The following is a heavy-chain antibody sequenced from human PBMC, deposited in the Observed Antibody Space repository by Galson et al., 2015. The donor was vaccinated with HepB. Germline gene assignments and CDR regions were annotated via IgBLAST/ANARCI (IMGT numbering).Heavy chain of an antibody. J-gene: IGHJ4*02. V-gene: IGHV1-69*04. CDR2: IIPILGIA. Sequence: SVKVSCKASGGTFSSYAISWVRQAPGQGLEWMGRIIPILGIANYAQKFQGRVTITADKSTSTAYMELSSLRSGDTAVYYCARDPRCSGGSCYHPTLGYWGQGTLVTVSS. CDR3: ARDPRCSGGSCYHPTLGY. CDR1: GGTFSSYA. D-gene: IGHD2-15*01.